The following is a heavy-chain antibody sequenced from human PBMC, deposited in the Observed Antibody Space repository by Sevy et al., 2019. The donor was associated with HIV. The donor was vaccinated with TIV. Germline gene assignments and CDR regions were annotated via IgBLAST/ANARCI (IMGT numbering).Heavy chain of an antibody. J-gene: IGHJ4*02. CDR3: ARARIAAAALDY. CDR1: GFTVSSNY. CDR2: IYSGGST. Sequence: GGSLRLSCAASGFTVSSNYMTWVRQAPGKGLEWVSVIYSGGSTYYADSVKGRFTISRDNSKNTLYLQINSLRAEDTAAYYCARARIAAAALDYWGQGTLVTVSS. D-gene: IGHD6-13*01. V-gene: IGHV3-53*01.